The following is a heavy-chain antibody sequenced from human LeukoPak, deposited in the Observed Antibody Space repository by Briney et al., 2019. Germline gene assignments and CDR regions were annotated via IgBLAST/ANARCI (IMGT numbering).Heavy chain of an antibody. Sequence: ASVKVSCKASGSTLTSNYMNWVPQAPGQGLEWMGWINPNSGGTNYAQKFQGRVTMTRDTSISTAYMELSRLRSDDTPMYYCARDQERSLAAALRHWGQGTLVTVSS. V-gene: IGHV1-2*02. D-gene: IGHD6-13*01. J-gene: IGHJ1*01. CDR1: GSTLTSNY. CDR2: INPNSGGT. CDR3: ARDQERSLAAALRH.